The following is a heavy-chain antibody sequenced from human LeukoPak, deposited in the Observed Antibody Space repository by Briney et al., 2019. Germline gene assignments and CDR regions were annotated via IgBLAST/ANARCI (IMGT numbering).Heavy chain of an antibody. J-gene: IGHJ4*02. CDR2: ISSSGSNI. CDR1: GFTFSSYE. Sequence: GGSLRLSCAASGFTFSSYEMNWVRQAPGKGLEWVSYISSSGSNIDYADSVKGRFTISRDNAKNSLYLQMNSLRADDTAIYYCAREGSHSGFFDWGQGTLVTVSS. D-gene: IGHD3-22*01. CDR3: AREGSHSGFFD. V-gene: IGHV3-48*03.